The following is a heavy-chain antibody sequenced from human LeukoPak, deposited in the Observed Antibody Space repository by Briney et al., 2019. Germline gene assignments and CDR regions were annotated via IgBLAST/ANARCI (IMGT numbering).Heavy chain of an antibody. V-gene: IGHV3-7*01. D-gene: IGHD2-15*01. CDR2: IKQDGSEK. CDR1: GFTFSSYW. Sequence: GGSLRLSWAASGFTFSSYWMSWVRQAPGKGLEWVANIKQDGSEKYYVDSVKGRFTISRDNAKNSLYQQMNSLRAEDTAVYYCARGDILVRPWGGSESMDVWGKGTTVTVSS. CDR3: ARGDILVRPWGGSESMDV. J-gene: IGHJ6*03.